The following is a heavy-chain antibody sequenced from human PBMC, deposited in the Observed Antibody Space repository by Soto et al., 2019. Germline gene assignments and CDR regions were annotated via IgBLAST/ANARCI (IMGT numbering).Heavy chain of an antibody. Sequence: SETLSLTCTVSGGSISSSSYYWGWIRQPPGKGLEWIGSIYYSGSTYYNPSLKSRVTISVDTSKNQFSLKLSSVTAADTAVYYCASQGVLQYQALYYFDYWGQGTLVTVS. D-gene: IGHD4-4*01. CDR1: GGSISSSSYY. J-gene: IGHJ4*02. CDR2: IYYSGST. CDR3: ASQGVLQYQALYYFDY. V-gene: IGHV4-39*01.